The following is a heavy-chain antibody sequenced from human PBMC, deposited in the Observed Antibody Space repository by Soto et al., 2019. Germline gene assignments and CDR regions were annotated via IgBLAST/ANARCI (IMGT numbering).Heavy chain of an antibody. V-gene: IGHV1-69*13. D-gene: IGHD6-13*01. CDR1: GGTFSSYA. Sequence: SVKVSCKASGGTFSSYAISWVRQAPGQGLEWMGGIIPIFGTANYAQKFQGRVTITADESTSTAYMELSSLRSEDTAVYYWARVNSSSWSPGDYYYGMDVWGQGTTVTVSS. CDR2: IIPIFGTA. J-gene: IGHJ6*02. CDR3: ARVNSSSWSPGDYYYGMDV.